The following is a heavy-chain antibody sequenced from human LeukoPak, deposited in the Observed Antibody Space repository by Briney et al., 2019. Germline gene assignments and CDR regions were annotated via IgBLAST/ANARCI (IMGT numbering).Heavy chain of an antibody. CDR2: IRSKANSYAT. CDR1: GFTFNGSA. CDR3: TGGYDYVWGSYRPN. V-gene: IGHV3-73*01. Sequence: PGGSLKLSCAASGFTFNGSAMHWVRQASGKGLEWVGRIRSKANSYATAYAASVKGRFTISRDDSKNTAYLQMNSLKTEDTAVYYCTGGYDYVWGSYRPNWGQGTLVTVSS. D-gene: IGHD3-16*02. J-gene: IGHJ4*02.